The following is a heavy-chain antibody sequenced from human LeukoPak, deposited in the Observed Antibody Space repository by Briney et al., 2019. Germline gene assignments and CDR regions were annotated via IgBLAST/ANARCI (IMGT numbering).Heavy chain of an antibody. V-gene: IGHV1-69*13. J-gene: IGHJ6*03. CDR2: IIPIFGTA. Sequence: GASVKVSCKASVGTFTSYAISWVRQAPGQGLEWMGGIIPIFGTANYAQKFQGRVTITADESTSTAYTELSSLRSEDTAVYYCARGADYYYYMHVWGKGTTVTVSS. CDR1: VGTFTSYA. CDR3: ARGADYYYYMHV.